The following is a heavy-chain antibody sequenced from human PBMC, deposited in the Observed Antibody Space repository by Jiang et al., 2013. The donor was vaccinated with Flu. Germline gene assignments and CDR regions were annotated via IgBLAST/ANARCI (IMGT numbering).Heavy chain of an antibody. CDR3: ARDYGGNSYGLDP. Sequence: GAEVKKPGESLKISCKVSGYNFASYWVGWVRQKPGKGLEWMGIIYPADSHTKYSPSFQGQVTISAGKSISTAYLQWSSLKASDTAIYYCARDYGGNSYGLDPWGRGTLVTVSS. D-gene: IGHD4-23*01. CDR2: IYPADSHT. V-gene: IGHV5-51*01. CDR1: GYNFASYW. J-gene: IGHJ5*02.